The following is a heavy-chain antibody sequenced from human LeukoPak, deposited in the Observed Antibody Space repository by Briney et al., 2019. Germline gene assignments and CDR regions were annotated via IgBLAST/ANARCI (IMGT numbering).Heavy chain of an antibody. CDR3: ARGGSGWYLGLGFDY. Sequence: SETPSLTCTVSGGSISSGSYYWGWIRQPPGKGLEWIGSIYSSGSTFYNPSLKSRVTISVDTSKNQASLKLRSVTAADTAVYYCARGGSGWYLGLGFDYWGQGTLVTVSS. CDR2: IYSSGST. CDR1: GGSISSGSYY. D-gene: IGHD6-19*01. J-gene: IGHJ4*02. V-gene: IGHV4-39*07.